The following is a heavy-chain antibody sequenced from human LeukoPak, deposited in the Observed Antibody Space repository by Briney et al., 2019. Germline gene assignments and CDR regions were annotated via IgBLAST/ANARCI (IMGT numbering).Heavy chain of an antibody. CDR1: GGSFSVYY. V-gene: IGHV4-34*01. CDR2: INHSGST. CDR3: ASGSPHMVRGVSPFDY. D-gene: IGHD3-10*01. J-gene: IGHJ4*02. Sequence: PSETLSLTCAVYGGSFSVYYWSWIRQPPGKGLEWIGEINHSGSTNYNPSLTSRVTISVDTSKNQFSLKLSSVTAADTAVYYCASGSPHMVRGVSPFDYWGQGTLVTVSS.